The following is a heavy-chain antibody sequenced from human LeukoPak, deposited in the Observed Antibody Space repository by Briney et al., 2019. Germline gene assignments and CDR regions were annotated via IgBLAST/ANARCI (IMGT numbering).Heavy chain of an antibody. V-gene: IGHV3-48*03. D-gene: IGHD3-22*01. Sequence: PGGSLRLSCAASGFTFSSFEMNWVRQAPGKGLAWVSYISSSGRTIYYADSVKGRCTISRDNAKNSLYLQMNGLRAEDTAVYYCTRDRSGYDRDYWGQGTLVTVSS. CDR3: TRDRSGYDRDY. CDR1: GFTFSSFE. CDR2: ISSSGRTI. J-gene: IGHJ4*02.